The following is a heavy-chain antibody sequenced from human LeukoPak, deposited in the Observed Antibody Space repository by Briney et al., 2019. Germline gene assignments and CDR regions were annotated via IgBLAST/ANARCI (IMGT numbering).Heavy chain of an antibody. CDR1: EFTFSSYS. J-gene: IGHJ6*02. D-gene: IGHD3-10*01. CDR3: ARVGPLWFGELFTPLPYYYYYGMDV. CDR2: ISSSSSTI. V-gene: IGHV3-48*02. Sequence: AGGSLRLSCAASEFTFSSYSVNWVRQAPGKGLEWVSYISSSSSTIYYADSVKGRFTISRDNAKNSLYLQMNSLRDEDTAVYYCARVGPLWFGELFTPLPYYYYYGMDVWGQGTTVTVSS.